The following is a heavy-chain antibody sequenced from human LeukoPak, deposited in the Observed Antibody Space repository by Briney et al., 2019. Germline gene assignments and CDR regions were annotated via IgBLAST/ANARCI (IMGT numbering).Heavy chain of an antibody. D-gene: IGHD4-17*01. J-gene: IGHJ6*02. Sequence: ASVTVSCKASGYTFTSYDINWVRQATGQGLEWMGWMNPNSDNTGYAQKFQGRVTMTRNTSINTAYMELSSLRSEDTAVYYCARGPRLDYAQLAYYYYGMDVWGQGTTVTVSS. V-gene: IGHV1-8*01. CDR1: GYTFTSYD. CDR3: ARGPRLDYAQLAYYYYGMDV. CDR2: MNPNSDNT.